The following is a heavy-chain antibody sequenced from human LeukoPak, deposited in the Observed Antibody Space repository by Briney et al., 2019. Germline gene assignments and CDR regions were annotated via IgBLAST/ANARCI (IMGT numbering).Heavy chain of an antibody. CDR3: ARSSYGDYSCLDY. Sequence: GGSLRLPCAASGFTFSSYSMNWVRQAPGKGLEWVSSISSSSSYIYYADSVKGRFTISRDNAKNSLYLQMNSLRAEDTAVYYCARSSYGDYSCLDYWGQGTLVTVSS. CDR1: GFTFSSYS. D-gene: IGHD4-17*01. J-gene: IGHJ4*02. CDR2: ISSSSSYI. V-gene: IGHV3-21*01.